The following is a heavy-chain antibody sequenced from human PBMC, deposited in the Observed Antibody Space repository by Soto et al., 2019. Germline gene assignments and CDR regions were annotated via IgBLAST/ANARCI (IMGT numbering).Heavy chain of an antibody. Sequence: ASVKVSCKASGYTFTGYYMHWVRQAPGQGLEWMGWVNPNSGVTNYAQKFQGRVTITRDTSSSTAYMELSRLRSDDTAVYSCARHVFRVVVTAKERHGKDVWGKRTTVTVSS. CDR3: ARHVFRVVVTAKERHGKDV. J-gene: IGHJ6*04. D-gene: IGHD2-21*02. CDR1: GYTFTGYY. CDR2: VNPNSGVT. V-gene: IGHV1-2*02.